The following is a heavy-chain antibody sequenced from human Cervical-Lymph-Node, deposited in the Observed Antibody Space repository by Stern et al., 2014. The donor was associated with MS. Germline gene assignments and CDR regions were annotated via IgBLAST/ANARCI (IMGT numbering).Heavy chain of an antibody. Sequence: MQLVQSGAEVKMPGESLKISCQGFGYPFSTFWIAWVRQMPGKGLEWMGIVYPANSEPRYSPSFQGQVTVSADTSITTAYLQWSSLKASDTAIYFCARLTGYFGSSVHMDVWGQGTTVTVAS. V-gene: IGHV5-51*03. J-gene: IGHJ6*02. D-gene: IGHD2-15*01. CDR3: ARLTGYFGSSVHMDV. CDR2: VYPANSEP. CDR1: GYPFSTFW.